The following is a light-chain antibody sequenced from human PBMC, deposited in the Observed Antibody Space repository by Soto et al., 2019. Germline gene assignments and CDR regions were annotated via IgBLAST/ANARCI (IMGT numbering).Light chain of an antibody. CDR1: SXDVGGYNY. J-gene: IGLJ1*01. CDR2: EVS. CDR3: SSYTSSSTEV. V-gene: IGLV2-14*01. Sequence: QSALTQPDSVSGSPGQSITISCTGTSXDVGGYNYVSWYQQHPGKAPKLMIYEVSNRPSGVSNRFSGSKSGNTASLTISGLQAEDEADYYCSSYTSSSTEVFGTGTKVILL.